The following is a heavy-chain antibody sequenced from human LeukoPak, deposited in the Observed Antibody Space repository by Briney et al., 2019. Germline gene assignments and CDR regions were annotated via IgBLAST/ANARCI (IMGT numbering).Heavy chain of an antibody. Sequence: SETLSLTCTVSGGSISSYYGSWIRQPPGEGLGWIGYIYYSGSTNYNTSLKCRVTISVDTSKNQFSLKLSSETPADTAVSYCARGNYDNSGYYQNYFDYWGQGTLVTVSS. CDR1: GGSISSYY. D-gene: IGHD3-22*01. J-gene: IGHJ4*02. V-gene: IGHV4-59*01. CDR3: ARGNYDNSGYYQNYFDY. CDR2: IYYSGST.